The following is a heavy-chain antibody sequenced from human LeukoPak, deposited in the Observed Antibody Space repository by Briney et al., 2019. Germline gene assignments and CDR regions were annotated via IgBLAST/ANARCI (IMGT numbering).Heavy chain of an antibody. D-gene: IGHD2-2*01. CDR3: ARSPTSWYFDY. V-gene: IGHV3-21*06. Sequence: GGSLRLSCAASGFTFSSYSMNWVRQAPGKGLEWVSSISSSSSYIYYADSVKGRFTISRDNSKNTLYLQMNSLRPEDTSVYYCARSPTSWYFDYWGQGTLVTVSS. CDR2: ISSSSSYI. CDR1: GFTFSSYS. J-gene: IGHJ4*02.